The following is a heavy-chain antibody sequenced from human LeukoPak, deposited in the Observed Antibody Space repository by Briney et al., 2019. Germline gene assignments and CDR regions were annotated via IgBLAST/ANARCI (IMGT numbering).Heavy chain of an antibody. CDR1: GFTVSSNY. V-gene: IGHV3-53*04. CDR2: IYSGGST. Sequence: PGGSLRLSCAASGFTVSSNYMSWVRQAPGKGLEWVSVIYSGGSTYYADSVKGRFTISRHNSKNTLYLQMNSLRAEDTAVYYCARGSVYSSSWYPPDYWGQGTLVTVSS. D-gene: IGHD6-13*01. J-gene: IGHJ4*02. CDR3: ARGSVYSSSWYPPDY.